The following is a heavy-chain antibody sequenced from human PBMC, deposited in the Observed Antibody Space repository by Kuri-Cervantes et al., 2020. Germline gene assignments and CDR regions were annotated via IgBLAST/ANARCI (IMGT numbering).Heavy chain of an antibody. CDR3: AKAIEMATISDYFDY. Sequence: GESLKISCAASGFTVSDKYMSWVRQAPGKGLERVSVIYSGGDTCHADSVKGRFTISRDNSRHSLYLQMNSLRTEDTALYYCAKAIEMATISDYFDYWGQGTLVTVSS. V-gene: IGHV3-53*05. CDR2: IYSGGDT. J-gene: IGHJ4*02. D-gene: IGHD5-24*01. CDR1: GFTVSDKY.